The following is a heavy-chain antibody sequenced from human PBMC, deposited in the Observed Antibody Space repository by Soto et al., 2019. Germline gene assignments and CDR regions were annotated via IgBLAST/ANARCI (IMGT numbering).Heavy chain of an antibody. CDR2: IDPSDSYT. D-gene: IGHD3-9*01. Sequence: PGESLKISCKGSGYSFTSYWISWVRQMPGKGLEWMGRIDPSDSYTNYSPSFQGHVTISADKSISTAYLQWNSLKASDTAMYYCARLGNYDILTGYSFSIGYWGQGTLVTVS. CDR1: GYSFTSYW. J-gene: IGHJ4*02. V-gene: IGHV5-10-1*01. CDR3: ARLGNYDILTGYSFSIGY.